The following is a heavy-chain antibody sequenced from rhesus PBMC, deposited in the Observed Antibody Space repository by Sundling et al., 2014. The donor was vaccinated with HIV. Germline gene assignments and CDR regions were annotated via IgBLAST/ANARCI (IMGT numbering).Heavy chain of an antibody. CDR3: AKDRAPYRYSWNNHGLDS. Sequence: EVQLVETGGGLVQPGGSLKLSCAASGFTFNSYGMSWVRQAPGKGLEWVSGINSGGYSTYYADSVKGRFTISRDNSKNTLSLQMNSLRAEDTAVYYCAKDRAPYRYSWNNHGLDSWGQGVVVSVSS. CDR1: GFTFNSYG. V-gene: IGHV3-103*01. J-gene: IGHJ6*01. D-gene: IGHD1-20*01. CDR2: INSGGYST.